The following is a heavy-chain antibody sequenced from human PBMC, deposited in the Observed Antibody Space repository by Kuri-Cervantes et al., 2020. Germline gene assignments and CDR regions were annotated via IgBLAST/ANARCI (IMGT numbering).Heavy chain of an antibody. D-gene: IGHD2-2*03. V-gene: IGHV3-21*01. J-gene: IGHJ6*02. CDR2: ITSSNDK. CDR3: VRDRPFLWIDTYYYYYYGMDV. CDR1: GFTFSRYS. Sequence: GESLKISCAASGFTFSRYSMNWVRQAPGKGLEWASSITSSNDKYYADSMKGRFTISRDNAKDSLYLQMNSLRADDTAVYYCVRDRPFLWIDTYYYYYYGMDVWGQGTTVTVSS.